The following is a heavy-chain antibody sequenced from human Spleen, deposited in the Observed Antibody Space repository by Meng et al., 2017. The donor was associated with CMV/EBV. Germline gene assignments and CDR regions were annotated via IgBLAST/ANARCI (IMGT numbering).Heavy chain of an antibody. CDR2: INPYSGDT. D-gene: IGHD3-3*01. V-gene: IGHV1-2*02. J-gene: IGHJ4*02. CDR1: GYSFTDYY. CDR3: ARDRVPEPPLEWPQLWGENF. Sequence: ASVKVSCKASGYSFTDYYIHWVRLAPGQGLEWMGRINPYSGDTHFAQNFQGRVTMTGDTSTDTVHMELSRLKFDDTAVYYCARDRVPEPPLEWPQLWGENFWGQGALVTVSS.